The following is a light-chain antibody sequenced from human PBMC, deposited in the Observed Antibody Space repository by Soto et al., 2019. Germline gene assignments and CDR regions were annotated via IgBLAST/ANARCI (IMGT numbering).Light chain of an antibody. CDR3: SSYTSSSTYV. CDR2: DVS. V-gene: IGLV2-14*01. Sequence: QSALAQPASVSGSRGQSITISCTGTSSDVGGYNYVSWYQQHPGQAPKLMIYDVSNRHSGVSNRFSGSKSGNTASLTISGLHAEDEADYYGSSYTSSSTYVLGTGTKHTV. CDR1: SSDVGGYNY. J-gene: IGLJ1*01.